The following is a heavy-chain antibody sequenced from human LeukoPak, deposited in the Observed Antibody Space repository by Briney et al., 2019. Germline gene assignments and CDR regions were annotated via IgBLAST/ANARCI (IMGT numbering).Heavy chain of an antibody. J-gene: IGHJ4*02. D-gene: IGHD5-24*01. CDR2: IKSKTDGGTT. Sequence: GGSLRLSRAASGFTFSNAWVSWVRQAPGKGLEWVGRIKSKTDGGTTDHAAPVKGRFTISRDNSKNTLYLQMNSLRAEDTAVYYCAKVGRWLPTYYFDYWGQGTLVTVSS. CDR1: GFTFSNAW. V-gene: IGHV3-15*01. CDR3: AKVGRWLPTYYFDY.